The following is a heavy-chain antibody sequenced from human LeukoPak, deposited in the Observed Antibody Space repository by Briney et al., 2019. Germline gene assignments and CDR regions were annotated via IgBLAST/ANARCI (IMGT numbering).Heavy chain of an antibody. V-gene: IGHV4-59*01. CDR3: ARSSGWYLEDY. CDR1: GGSLSKYY. Sequence: PSETLSLTCTVSGGSLSKYYWNWIRQPPGKGLEWTGSIYYSGTTNYNPSLKSRVTISLHTSNNHFSLNLRSVPAADTAVYYCARSSGWYLEDYWGQGALVTVSS. D-gene: IGHD6-19*01. J-gene: IGHJ4*02. CDR2: IYYSGTT.